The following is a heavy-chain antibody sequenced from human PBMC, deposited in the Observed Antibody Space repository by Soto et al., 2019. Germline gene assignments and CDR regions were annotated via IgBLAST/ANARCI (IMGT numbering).Heavy chain of an antibody. CDR3: AREGYCSGGSCYVDDAFDI. V-gene: IGHV4-34*01. CDR2: INHSGST. CDR1: GGSFSGYY. Sequence: QVQLQQWGAGLLKPSETLSLTCAVYGGSFSGYYWSWIRQPPGKGLEWIGEINHSGSTNYNPSLKSRVTISVDTSKNQFSLKLSSVTAADTAGYYCAREGYCSGGSCYVDDAFDIWGQGTMVTVSS. J-gene: IGHJ3*02. D-gene: IGHD2-15*01.